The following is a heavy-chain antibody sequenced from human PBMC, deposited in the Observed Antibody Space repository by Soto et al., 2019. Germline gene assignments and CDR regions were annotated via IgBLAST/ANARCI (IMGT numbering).Heavy chain of an antibody. V-gene: IGHV4-30-4*01. CDR1: GDSISSADYY. J-gene: IGHJ6*02. D-gene: IGHD1-1*01. Sequence: SETLSLTCTVSGDSISSADYYWSWIRQTPGKGLEWIGHIFYSGTTYYNPSLKGRLTISVDTSKDHFSLRLTSVTAADTAVYYCARDLWVEPELYYYGMDVWGQGTTVTVSS. CDR3: ARDLWVEPELYYYGMDV. CDR2: IFYSGTT.